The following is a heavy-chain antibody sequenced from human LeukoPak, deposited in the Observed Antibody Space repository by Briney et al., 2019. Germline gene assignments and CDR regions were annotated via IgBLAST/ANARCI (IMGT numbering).Heavy chain of an antibody. D-gene: IGHD3-16*01. CDR1: GFTFSSYA. CDR3: ARVVLWGTDEYYFDY. V-gene: IGHV3-30-3*01. J-gene: IGHJ4*02. Sequence: GRSLRLSCAASGFTFSSYAMHWVRQAPGKGLEWVAVISYDGSNKYYADSVKGRFTISRDNSKNTLYPQMNSLRAEDTAVYYCARVVLWGTDEYYFDYWGQGTLVTVSS. CDR2: ISYDGSNK.